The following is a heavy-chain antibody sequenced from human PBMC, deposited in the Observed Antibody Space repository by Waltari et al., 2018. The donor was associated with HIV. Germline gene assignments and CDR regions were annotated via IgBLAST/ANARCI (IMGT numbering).Heavy chain of an antibody. V-gene: IGHV3-9*01. CDR1: GFTFDDYA. J-gene: IGHJ6*02. D-gene: IGHD6-19*01. CDR2: NSWKSGSI. Sequence: EVQLVESGGGLVQPGRSLRLSCAASGFTFDDYAMHWVRQAPGKGLEWVAGNSWKSGSIGYADSVKGRFTISRDNAKNSLYLQMNSLRAEDTALYYCAKIAVAGYYYYYGMDVWGQGTTVTVSS. CDR3: AKIAVAGYYYYYGMDV.